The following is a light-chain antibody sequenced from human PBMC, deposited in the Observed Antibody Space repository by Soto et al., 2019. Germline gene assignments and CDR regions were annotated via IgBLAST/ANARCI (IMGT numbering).Light chain of an antibody. CDR2: DAS. CDR1: QSVSSSY. V-gene: IGKV3-20*01. CDR3: QQYGSSPYT. Sequence: EIVLTQSPGTLSLSPGERATLSCRASQSVSSSYLAWYQQKPGQAPRLLIYDASSRATGIPDRFSGSGSGTDFTLTISTLEPEDFAVYFCQQYGSSPYTFGQGTQLEI. J-gene: IGKJ2*01.